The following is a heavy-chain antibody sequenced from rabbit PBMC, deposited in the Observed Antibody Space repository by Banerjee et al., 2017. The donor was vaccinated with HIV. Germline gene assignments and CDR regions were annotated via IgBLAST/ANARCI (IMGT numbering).Heavy chain of an antibody. Sequence: QSLEESGGDLVKPEGSLTLTCTASGFSFSSNYYIYWVRQAPGKGLEWIACIYAGSSGGTYYANWAKGRFTVSKTSSTTVTLQMTSLTAADTATYFCGRSDGSIGWAFKLWGPGTLVTVS. V-gene: IGHV1S40*01. CDR3: GRSDGSIGWAFKL. D-gene: IGHD1-1*01. CDR1: GFSFSSNYY. CDR2: IYAGSSGGT. J-gene: IGHJ4*01.